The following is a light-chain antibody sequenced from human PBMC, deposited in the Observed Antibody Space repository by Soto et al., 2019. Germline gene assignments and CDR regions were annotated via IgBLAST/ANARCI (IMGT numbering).Light chain of an antibody. J-gene: IGKJ1*01. Sequence: EIVMTQSPATLSVSPGERATLSCRASQSVSSKVARYQQKPGQAPRLLLYYASVRATGIPDRFSGRGSGTEFTLTLSSLQSEDFAFYYCQQYNNWTFGQGTRVVIK. CDR3: QQYNNWT. V-gene: IGKV3-15*01. CDR1: QSVSSK. CDR2: YAS.